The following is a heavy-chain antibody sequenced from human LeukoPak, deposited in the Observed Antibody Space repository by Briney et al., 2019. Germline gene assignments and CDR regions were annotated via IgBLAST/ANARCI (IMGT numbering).Heavy chain of an antibody. V-gene: IGHV4-34*01. D-gene: IGHD3-10*01. CDR1: GGSFSGYY. J-gene: IGHJ4*02. Sequence: PSETLSLTCAVYGGSFSGYYWSWIRQPPGKGLEWIGEINHSGSTNYKPSLKSRVTISVDTSKNQFSLKLSSVTAADTAVYYCARGSILKYGSGTYNYWGQGTLVTVSS. CDR2: INHSGST. CDR3: ARGSILKYGSGTYNY.